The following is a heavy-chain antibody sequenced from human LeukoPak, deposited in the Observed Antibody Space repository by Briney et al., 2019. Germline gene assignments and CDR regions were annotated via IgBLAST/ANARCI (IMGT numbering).Heavy chain of an antibody. D-gene: IGHD4-17*01. CDR2: ITDYSGNT. J-gene: IGHJ4*02. CDR3: ARDQGRSGYGDYFGAFDY. Sequence: ASVKVSCKASGYTLSSYGISWVRQAAGQGLEWMGCITDYSGNTNYAQKFQGRVTMTTDTFTSTAYMELRSLRSDDTAVYYCARDQGRSGYGDYFGAFDYWGQGTLVTVSS. V-gene: IGHV1-18*01. CDR1: GYTLSSYG.